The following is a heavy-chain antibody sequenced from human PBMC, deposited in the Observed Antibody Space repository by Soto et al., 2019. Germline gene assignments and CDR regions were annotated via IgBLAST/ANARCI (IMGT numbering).Heavy chain of an antibody. V-gene: IGHV3-7*01. CDR3: ATIVVPAAMAPSYWYFDL. CDR2: IKQDGSEK. D-gene: IGHD2-2*01. Sequence: GGSLRLSCAASGFTFSSYWMNWVRQAPGKGLEWVANIKQDGSEKYYVDSVKGRFTISRDNAKNSLYLQMNSLRAEDTAVYHCATIVVPAAMAPSYWYFDLWGRGTLVTVSS. CDR1: GFTFSSYW. J-gene: IGHJ2*01.